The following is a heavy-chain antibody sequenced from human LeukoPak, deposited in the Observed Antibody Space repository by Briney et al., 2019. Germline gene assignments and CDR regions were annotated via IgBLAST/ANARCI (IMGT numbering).Heavy chain of an antibody. CDR3: VRHIKPAGPWDGMDV. D-gene: IGHD1-26*01. J-gene: IGHJ6*02. CDR1: GYTFTSYG. Sequence: ASVKVSCKASGYTFTSYGISWVRQAPGQGLEWVAWISAYNSNINSAEKFQGRVTMTIDTSTSTAYMELRSLKSDDTAVYYCVRHIKPAGPWDGMDVWGQGTTVIVSS. CDR2: ISAYNSNI. V-gene: IGHV1-18*04.